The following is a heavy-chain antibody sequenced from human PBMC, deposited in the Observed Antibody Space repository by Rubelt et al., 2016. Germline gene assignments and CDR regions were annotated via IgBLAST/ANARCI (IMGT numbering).Heavy chain of an antibody. CDR2: IKSKTDGGTT. Sequence: EVQLVESGGGLVKPGGSLRLSCAASGFTFSNAWMSWVRQAPGKGLEWVGRIKSKTDGGTTDYAAPLKVRFAISRDDSKNTRYLHRNSLKSEDTAVYYCTADGDSSSSGWTTWGQGALVTVSS. CDR1: GFTFSNAW. J-gene: IGHJ4*02. CDR3: TADGDSSSSGWTT. V-gene: IGHV3-15*01. D-gene: IGHD6-6*01.